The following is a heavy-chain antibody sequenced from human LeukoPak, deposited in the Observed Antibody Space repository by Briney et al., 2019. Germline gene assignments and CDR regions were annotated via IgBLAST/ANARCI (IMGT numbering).Heavy chain of an antibody. D-gene: IGHD3-16*01. V-gene: IGHV4-39*01. Sequence: ASETLSLTCTVPGGSISSSSYYWGWIRQPPGKGLEWIGSIYYSGSTYYNPSLKSRVTISVDTSKNQFSLKLSSVTAADTAVYYCARHSAYGARKDFYYYGMDVWGQGTTVTVSS. CDR3: ARHSAYGARKDFYYYGMDV. CDR2: IYYSGST. CDR1: GGSISSSSYY. J-gene: IGHJ6*02.